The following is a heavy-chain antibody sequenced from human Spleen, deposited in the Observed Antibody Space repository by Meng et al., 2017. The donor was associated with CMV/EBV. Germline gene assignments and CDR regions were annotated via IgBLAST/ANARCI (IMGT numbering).Heavy chain of an antibody. V-gene: IGHV3-23*01. D-gene: IGHD5-12*01. CDR3: TTEKPMWIDSDYYGRDF. CDR1: GFIFNGFA. CDR2: ISGSGTRT. J-gene: IGHJ6*01. Sequence: ETLSLTCAASGFIFNGFAMSWVRQAPGKGLAWVSSISGSGTRTYYAGSVKGRIIIYRDYSKKTLYLQMNGLGAEDTAVYYCTTEKPMWIDSDYYGRDFGGQGTTVTVSS.